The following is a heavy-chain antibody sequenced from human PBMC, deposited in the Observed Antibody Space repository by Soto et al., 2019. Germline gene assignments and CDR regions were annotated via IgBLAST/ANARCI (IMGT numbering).Heavy chain of an antibody. Sequence: PGGSLRLSCAASGFTFNSYVMSWVRQAPGKGLEWISIISGNGGTTYYADSVKGRFTISRDNSKNTLYLQMNSLRADDTAVYYCAKNGCGGDCYSSVAGNWFDPWGQGTLVTVSS. V-gene: IGHV3-23*01. D-gene: IGHD2-21*02. J-gene: IGHJ5*02. CDR3: AKNGCGGDCYSSVAGNWFDP. CDR1: GFTFNSYV. CDR2: ISGNGGTT.